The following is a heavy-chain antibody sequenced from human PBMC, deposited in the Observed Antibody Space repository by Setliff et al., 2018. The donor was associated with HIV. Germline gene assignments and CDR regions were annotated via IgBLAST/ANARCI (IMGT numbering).Heavy chain of an antibody. V-gene: IGHV1-2*02. CDR2: ISPNNGDT. D-gene: IGHD3-16*01. Sequence: ASVKVSCKASGYTFSDYFMHWVRQAPGQGLEWMGWISPNNGDTTIPQRFQGRVTMTSDTSINTAYMELRSLTSDDTAVNYCARDPWGEGHSYWGQGTLVTVSS. CDR1: GYTFSDYF. CDR3: ARDPWGEGHSY. J-gene: IGHJ4*02.